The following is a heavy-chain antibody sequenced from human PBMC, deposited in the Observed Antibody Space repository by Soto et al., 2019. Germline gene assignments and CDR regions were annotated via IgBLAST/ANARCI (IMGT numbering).Heavy chain of an antibody. CDR1: GFTFSSYS. CDR3: ARGDYYDTSGPFSDAFDI. CDR2: ISSNSNDI. J-gene: IGHJ3*02. Sequence: PGGSLRLSCAASGFTFSSYSMNWVRQAPGKGLEWVSSISSNSNDIYYADSVKGRFTISRDNAKNSLYLQMNSLRAEDTAVYYCARGDYYDTSGPFSDAFDIWGQGTMVTVSS. D-gene: IGHD3-22*01. V-gene: IGHV3-21*01.